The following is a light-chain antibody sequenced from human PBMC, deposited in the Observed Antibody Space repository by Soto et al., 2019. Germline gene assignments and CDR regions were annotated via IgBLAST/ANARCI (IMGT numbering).Light chain of an antibody. CDR1: QSIDSW. CDR3: QPYNSYSRT. Sequence: DIQMTQSPSSLSASVGDRVTITCRASQSIDSWLAWYQHKPGKAPKLLIFKASTLEIGVPSRFSGSGSETEFTLTISSLQPDDSATYYCQPYNSYSRTFGQGTKVDIK. J-gene: IGKJ1*01. V-gene: IGKV1-5*03. CDR2: KAS.